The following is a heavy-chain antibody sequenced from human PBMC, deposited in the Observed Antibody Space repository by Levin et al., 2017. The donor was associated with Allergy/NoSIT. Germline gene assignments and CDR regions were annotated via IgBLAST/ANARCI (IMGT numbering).Heavy chain of an antibody. J-gene: IGHJ5*02. CDR1: GFTFSDYG. Sequence: PGGSLRLSCEASGFTFSDYGMHWVRQAPGKGLEWVAVIWSAGGNKYYADSVKGRFAISRDNSKNTLYLQMNSLSAEDTAVYYCARDSHRIAARRWESHWWVPGWFDPWGQGTLVTVSS. D-gene: IGHD6-6*01. V-gene: IGHV3-33*01. CDR3: ARDSHRIAARRWESHWWVPGWFDP. CDR2: IWSAGGNK.